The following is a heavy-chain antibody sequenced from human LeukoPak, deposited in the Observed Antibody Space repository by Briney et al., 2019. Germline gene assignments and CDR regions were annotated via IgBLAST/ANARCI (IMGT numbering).Heavy chain of an antibody. D-gene: IGHD5-12*01. CDR3: ARASEWLRTDAFDI. J-gene: IGHJ3*02. V-gene: IGHV5-51*01. CDR2: IYPGDSDT. CDR1: GYIFTSYW. Sequence: GASLQISCKGSGYIFTSYWIGWVRQLPGKGLEWMGIIYPGDSDTRYSPSFQGQVTISADKSISTAYLQWSSLKASDTAMYYCARASEWLRTDAFDIWGQGTMVTVSS.